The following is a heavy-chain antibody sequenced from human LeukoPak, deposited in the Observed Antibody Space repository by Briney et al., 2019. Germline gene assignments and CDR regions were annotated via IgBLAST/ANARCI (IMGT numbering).Heavy chain of an antibody. CDR2: ITGSGGST. CDR1: GFTFSSYA. CDR3: AKKSVAAIPPLY. J-gene: IGHJ4*02. V-gene: IGHV3-23*01. D-gene: IGHD2-21*02. Sequence: SGGSLRLSCAASGFTFSSYAMSWVRQAPGKGLEWVSGITGSGGSTYYADSVKGRFTISRDNSKNTLYLQMNSLRAEDTAIYYCAKKSVAAIPPLYWGQGTLVTVSS.